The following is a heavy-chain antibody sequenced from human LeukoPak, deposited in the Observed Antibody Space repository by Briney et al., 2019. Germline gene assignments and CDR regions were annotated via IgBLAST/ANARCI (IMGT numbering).Heavy chain of an antibody. CDR1: GFTFSTSW. CDR3: AREGYGDYGVENYFDY. D-gene: IGHD4-17*01. CDR2: IKGDGSVQ. Sequence: GGSLRLSCVASGFTFSTSWMNWVRQAPGKGLEWVANIKGDGSVQSYVDSVKGRFTISRDNAKNSLFLQMNSLRAEDTAVYYCAREGYGDYGVENYFDYWGQGTLVTVSS. V-gene: IGHV3-7*01. J-gene: IGHJ4*02.